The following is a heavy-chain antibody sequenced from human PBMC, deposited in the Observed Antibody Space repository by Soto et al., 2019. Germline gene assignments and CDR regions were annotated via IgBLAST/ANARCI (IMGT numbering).Heavy chain of an antibody. CDR1: GGSISRYY. D-gene: IGHD1-7*01. J-gene: IGHJ6*04. V-gene: IGHV4-59*01. Sequence: PSETLSLTCTVSGGSISRYYWSWIRQPPGKGLEWIGYIYYSGSTNYNPSLKSRVTISVDTSKNQFSLKLNSVTAADTAVYYCGRVNYDNCSSSSGGDAWGEGTTVTFSS. CDR2: IYYSGST. CDR3: GRVNYDNCSSSSGGDA.